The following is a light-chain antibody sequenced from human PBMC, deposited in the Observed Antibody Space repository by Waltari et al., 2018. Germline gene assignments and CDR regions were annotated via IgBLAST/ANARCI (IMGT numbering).Light chain of an antibody. CDR2: AAS. J-gene: IGKJ1*01. V-gene: IGKV3-20*01. CDR1: QSIGTF. CDR3: QHYVRLPVT. Sequence: IMLTQSPDTLSLSPGERATLSCRASQSIGTFLVWYQQKPGQAPRLLIYAASTRATGIPDRFSGSGSGTDFSLIFSRLEPEDFAVYYCQHYVRLPVTFGQGTKVEIK.